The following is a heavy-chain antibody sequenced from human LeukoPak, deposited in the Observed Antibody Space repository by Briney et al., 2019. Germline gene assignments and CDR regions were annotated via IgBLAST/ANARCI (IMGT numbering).Heavy chain of an antibody. J-gene: IGHJ3*02. CDR1: GGTFSYYA. CDR2: IIPILGIA. V-gene: IGHV1-69*04. CDR3: ARDTARDYYDSSGSGGNDAFDI. D-gene: IGHD3-22*01. Sequence: SVKVSCKASGGTFSYYAISWVRQAPGQGLEWMGRIIPILGIANYAQKLQGRVTITADKSTSTAYMELSSLRSEDTAVYYCARDTARDYYDSSGSGGNDAFDIWGQGTMVTVSS.